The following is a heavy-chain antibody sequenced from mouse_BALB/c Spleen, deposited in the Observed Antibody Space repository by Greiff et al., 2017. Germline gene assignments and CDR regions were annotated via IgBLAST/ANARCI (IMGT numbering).Heavy chain of an antibody. CDR1: GDSITSCY. V-gene: IGHV3-8*02. D-gene: IGHD2-2*01. Sequence: EVKLQESGPSLVKPSQTLSLTCSVTGDSITSCYWNWIRKFPGNKLEYMGYISYSGSTYYNPSLKSRISITRDTSKNQYYLQLNSVTTEDTATYYCARSGLWLREGYFDYWGQGTTLTVSS. J-gene: IGHJ2*01. CDR2: ISYSGST. CDR3: ARSGLWLREGYFDY.